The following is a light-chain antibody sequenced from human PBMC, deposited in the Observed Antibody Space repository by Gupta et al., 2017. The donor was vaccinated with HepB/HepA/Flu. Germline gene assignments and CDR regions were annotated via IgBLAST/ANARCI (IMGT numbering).Light chain of an antibody. CDR3: CSYAGSYTLV. CDR2: DVS. J-gene: IGLJ1*01. Sequence: QSALTQPRSVCGSPGQQVTISCTGTSSDVGGYNYVSWYQQHPGKAPKLMIYDVSKRPSGVPDRFSGSKSGNTASLTISGLQAEDEADYYCCSYAGSYTLVFGTGTKVTVL. V-gene: IGLV2-11*01. CDR1: SSDVGGYNY.